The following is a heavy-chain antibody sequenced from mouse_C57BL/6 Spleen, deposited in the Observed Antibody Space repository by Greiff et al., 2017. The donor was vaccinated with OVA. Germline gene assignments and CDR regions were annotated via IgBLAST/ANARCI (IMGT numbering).Heavy chain of an antibody. Sequence: LQQPGAELVKPGASVKLSCKASGYTFTSYWMQWVNQRPGQGLEWIGEIDPSDSYTNYNQKFKGKATLTVDTSSSTAYMQLSSLTAEDSAVYYCARAMPFVDYWGKGTTLTVSS. CDR2: IDPSDSYT. J-gene: IGHJ2*01. V-gene: IGHV1-50*01. CDR3: ARAMPFVDY. CDR1: GYTFTSYW.